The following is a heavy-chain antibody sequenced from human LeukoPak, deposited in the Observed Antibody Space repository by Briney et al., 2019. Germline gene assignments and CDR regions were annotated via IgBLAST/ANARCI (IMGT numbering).Heavy chain of an antibody. V-gene: IGHV4-39*01. CDR2: IYYSGST. CDR3: ARQRLSTVDAFDI. CDR1: GGSISSSSYY. Sequence: SETLSLTCTVSGGSISSSSYYWGWIRQPPGKGLEWIGSIYYSGSTYYNPSLKSRVTISVDTSKNQFSLKLSSVTAADTAVYYCARQRLSTVDAFDIWGQGTMVTASS. D-gene: IGHD2-2*01. J-gene: IGHJ3*02.